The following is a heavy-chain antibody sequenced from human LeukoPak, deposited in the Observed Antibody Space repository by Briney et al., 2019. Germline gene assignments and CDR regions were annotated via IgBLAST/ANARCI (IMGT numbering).Heavy chain of an antibody. Sequence: PGGSLRLSCAASGFTFSSYSMNWVRQAPGKGLEWVSSISSSSSYIYYADSVKGRFTISRDNAKNSLYLQMNSLRAEDTAVYYCARDPRYYDSSGFYYYYGMDVWGQGTTVTVSS. J-gene: IGHJ6*02. CDR3: ARDPRYYDSSGFYYYYGMDV. D-gene: IGHD3-22*01. V-gene: IGHV3-21*01. CDR2: ISSSSSYI. CDR1: GFTFSSYS.